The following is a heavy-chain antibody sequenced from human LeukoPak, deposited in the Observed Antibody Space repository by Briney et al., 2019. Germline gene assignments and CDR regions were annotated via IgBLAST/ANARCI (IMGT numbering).Heavy chain of an antibody. CDR1: GRSISSYY. CDR2: IYTSGST. D-gene: IGHD1-20*01. Sequence: SETLSLTCTVSGRSISSYYWSWIRQPAGKGLEWIGRIYTSGSTNYNPSLKSRVTMSVDTSKNQFSLKLSSVTAADTAVYYCARSITGRFTEGYYFDYWGQGTLVTVSS. CDR3: ARSITGRFTEGYYFDY. J-gene: IGHJ4*02. V-gene: IGHV4-4*07.